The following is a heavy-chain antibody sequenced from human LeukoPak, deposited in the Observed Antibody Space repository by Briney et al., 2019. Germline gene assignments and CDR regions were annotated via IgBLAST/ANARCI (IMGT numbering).Heavy chain of an antibody. CDR3: ARLRVGLRTGTSDY. CDR1: GGSFSGYY. Sequence: SETVSLTCAVYGGSFSGYYWSWIRQPPGKGLEWIGEINHSGSTNYNPSLKSRVTISVDTSKNQFSLKLSSVTAADTAVYYCARLRVGLRTGTSDYWGQGTLVIVSS. D-gene: IGHD1-1*01. V-gene: IGHV4-34*01. CDR2: INHSGST. J-gene: IGHJ4*02.